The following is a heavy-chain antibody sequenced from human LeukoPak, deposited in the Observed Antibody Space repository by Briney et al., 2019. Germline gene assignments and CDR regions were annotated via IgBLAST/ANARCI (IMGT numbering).Heavy chain of an antibody. CDR3: ARAAGRDTTSGLDFDY. V-gene: IGHV4-4*07. CDR1: GASISSYY. Sequence: SETLSLTCTVSGASISSYYWSWIRQPAGKGLEWIGRIYSSRSIYNPSLKSRVTMSVGTSKNQFSLKLSSVTAADTAVYYCARAAGRDTTSGLDFDYWGQGILVTVSS. D-gene: IGHD1-26*01. CDR2: IYSSRS. J-gene: IGHJ4*02.